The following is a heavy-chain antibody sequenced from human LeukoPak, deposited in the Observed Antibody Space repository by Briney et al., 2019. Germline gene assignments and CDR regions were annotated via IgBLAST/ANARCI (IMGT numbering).Heavy chain of an antibody. J-gene: IGHJ6*03. CDR1: GFTSDDKR. CDR2: INWNGGST. Sequence: GYLSLYSAAYGFTSDDKRMSRHPQAPGKGLEWVSGINWNGGSTGYADSVKGRFTISRDNAKNSLYLQMNSLRAEDTALYYCARGTDYMDVWGKGTTVTVSS. V-gene: IGHV3-20*03. CDR3: ARGTDYMDV.